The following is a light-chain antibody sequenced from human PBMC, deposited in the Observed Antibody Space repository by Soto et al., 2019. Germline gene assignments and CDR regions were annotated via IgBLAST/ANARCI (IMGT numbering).Light chain of an antibody. CDR1: QSVSSF. Sequence: EIVLTQSPATLSLSPGERATLSCRASQSVSSFLAWYQQKPGQAPRLLIFDASNRATGIPARFSGSGSGTDFTLTISSLEPEAFAVYYCHQRSSSYTFGQGTKLEIK. CDR3: HQRSSSYT. J-gene: IGKJ2*01. CDR2: DAS. V-gene: IGKV3-11*01.